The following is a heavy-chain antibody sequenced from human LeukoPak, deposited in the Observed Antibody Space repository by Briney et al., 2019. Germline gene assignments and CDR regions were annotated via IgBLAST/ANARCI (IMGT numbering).Heavy chain of an antibody. CDR1: GGSFSGYY. J-gene: IGHJ5*02. D-gene: IGHD2-8*01. CDR2: INHSGST. V-gene: IGHV4-34*01. CDR3: ARGSRRKVYGFDP. Sequence: SETLSLTCAVYGGSFSGYYWSWIRQPPGKGLEWIGEINHSGSTNYNPSLKSRVTISVDTSKNQFSLKLSSVAAAGTAVYYCARGSRRKVYGFDPWGQGTLVTVSS.